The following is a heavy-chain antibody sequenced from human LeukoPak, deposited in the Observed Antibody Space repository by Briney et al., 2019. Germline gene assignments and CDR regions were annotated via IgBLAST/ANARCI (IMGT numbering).Heavy chain of an antibody. Sequence: SETLSLTCTVSGGSISSSIYYWGWIRQPPGKGLEWIGSIYYSGSTYYNPSLKSRVTISVDTSKNQFSLKLSSVTAADTAVYYCARDNPATYYYDSSGYGAFDIWGQGTMVTVSS. CDR3: ARDNPATYYYDSSGYGAFDI. V-gene: IGHV4-39*07. CDR2: IYYSGST. D-gene: IGHD3-22*01. J-gene: IGHJ3*02. CDR1: GGSISSSIYY.